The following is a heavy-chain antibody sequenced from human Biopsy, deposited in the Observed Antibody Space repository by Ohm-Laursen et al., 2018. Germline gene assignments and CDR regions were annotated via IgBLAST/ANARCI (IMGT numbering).Heavy chain of an antibody. CDR2: IYYSGST. Sequence: SETLSLTCSVSGGSIDFKYWTWIRQSADKGLEWIGYIYYSGSTNYNPSLKSRVTISVDTSKNQFSLRLNSVTAADTAVYYCARATNSTGWPYYYFYGMDVWGQGTTVTVSS. CDR3: ARATNSTGWPYYYFYGMDV. V-gene: IGHV4-59*01. J-gene: IGHJ6*02. CDR1: GGSIDFKY. D-gene: IGHD2/OR15-2a*01.